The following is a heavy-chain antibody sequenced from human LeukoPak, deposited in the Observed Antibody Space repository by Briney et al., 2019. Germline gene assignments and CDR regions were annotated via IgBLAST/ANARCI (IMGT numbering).Heavy chain of an antibody. D-gene: IGHD2-2*02. V-gene: IGHV3-30-3*01. CDR3: AKSIVVVPAAIPDY. CDR1: GFTFSSYA. J-gene: IGHJ4*02. CDR2: ISYDGSNK. Sequence: GGSLRLSCAASGFTFSSYAMHWVRQAPGKGLEWVAVISYDGSNKYYADSVKGRFTISRDNSENTLYLQMNSLRAEDTAVYYCAKSIVVVPAAIPDYWGQGTLVTVSS.